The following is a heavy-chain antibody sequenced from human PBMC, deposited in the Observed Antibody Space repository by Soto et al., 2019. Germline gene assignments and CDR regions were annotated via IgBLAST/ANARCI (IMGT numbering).Heavy chain of an antibody. CDR2: IYYSGST. CDR1: GGCISIRSYD. D-gene: IGHD3-10*01. J-gene: IGHJ4*02. CDR3: ARHQMVRGVISPFDY. V-gene: IGHV4-39*01. Sequence: PSESLSLTCTVSGGCISIRSYDWGWIRQPPGKGMEWIGSIYYSGSTYYNPSLKSRVTISVDTSKNQFSLKLSSVTAADTSVYYCARHQMVRGVISPFDYWGQGTLVTVSS.